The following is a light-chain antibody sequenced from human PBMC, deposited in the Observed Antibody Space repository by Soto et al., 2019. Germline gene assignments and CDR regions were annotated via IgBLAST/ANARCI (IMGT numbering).Light chain of an antibody. V-gene: IGKV1-13*02. CDR1: QDIRGA. CDR3: QQLNVYPIT. CDR2: DVS. Sequence: AIQLTQSPSSLSASVGDRVTITCRASQDIRGALAWYQQKPGKAPKLLIYDVSSLESGVPSRFSGSGSGTDFTFTISSLQPEDCATYYCQQLNVYPITFGQGTRLEIK. J-gene: IGKJ5*01.